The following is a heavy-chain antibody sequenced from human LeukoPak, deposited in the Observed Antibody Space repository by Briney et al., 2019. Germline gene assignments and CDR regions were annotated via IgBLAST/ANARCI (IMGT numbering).Heavy chain of an antibody. CDR2: ISGSGGKT. J-gene: IGHJ4*02. V-gene: IGHV3-23*01. CDR1: GFTFNNYA. D-gene: IGHD2-21*01. Sequence: GGSLRLSCAASGFTFNNYAMNWVRQAPGKGLEWVSSISGSGGKTYYADSVKGRFTITRDNSKNTLYLQMNSLRAEDTAVYYCAKAPVTTCSGAYCYPFDYWGQGTLVTVSS. CDR3: AKAPVTTCSGAYCYPFDY.